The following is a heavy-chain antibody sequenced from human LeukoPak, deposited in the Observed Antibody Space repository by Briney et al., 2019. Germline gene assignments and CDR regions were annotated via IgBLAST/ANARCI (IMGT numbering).Heavy chain of an antibody. Sequence: GGSLRLSCAASGFTFSSYAMSWVRQAPGRGLEWVSIFSENGFTTYYADSVKGRFTISRDNSKNTLYLQMNSLRAEDTAKYYCAKSRGIYDTSGWRTFDCWGQGTLVTVSS. CDR1: GFTFSSYA. J-gene: IGHJ4*02. V-gene: IGHV3-23*01. CDR3: AKSRGIYDTSGWRTFDC. CDR2: FSENGFTT. D-gene: IGHD3-22*01.